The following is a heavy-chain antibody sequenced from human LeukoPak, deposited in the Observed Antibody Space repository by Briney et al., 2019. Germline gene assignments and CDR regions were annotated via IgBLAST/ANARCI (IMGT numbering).Heavy chain of an antibody. V-gene: IGHV3-74*01. CDR3: ARIPPYSSTTHEEYFDL. D-gene: IGHD2-2*01. Sequence: GGSLRLSCAASGFTFSSYWMHWVRQAPGKGLVWVSRINSDGSSTSYADSVKGRFTISRDNAKNTLYLQMNSLRAEDTAVYYCARIPPYSSTTHEEYFDLWGRGTLVTVSS. CDR1: GFTFSSYW. J-gene: IGHJ2*01. CDR2: INSDGSST.